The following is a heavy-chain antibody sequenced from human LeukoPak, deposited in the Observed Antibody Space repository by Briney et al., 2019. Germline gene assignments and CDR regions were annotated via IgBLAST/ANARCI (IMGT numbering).Heavy chain of an antibody. D-gene: IGHD1-26*01. J-gene: IGHJ4*02. V-gene: IGHV5-51*01. Sequence: GESLKISCKTSGYRFTNYWIGWVRQMAGKGLEWMGSIYPGDSDTRYSPSFQGQVTASADKSISTAYLQWSSLKASDTAMYYCAVKPGYTGSWGTFDSWGQGTLVTVSS. CDR1: GYRFTNYW. CDR3: AVKPGYTGSWGTFDS. CDR2: IYPGDSDT.